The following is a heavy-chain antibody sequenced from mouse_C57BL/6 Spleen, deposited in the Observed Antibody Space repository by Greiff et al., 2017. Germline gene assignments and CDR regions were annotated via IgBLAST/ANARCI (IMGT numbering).Heavy chain of an antibody. V-gene: IGHV1-64*01. CDR2: IHPNSGST. Sequence: QVQLHQPGAELVKPGASVKLSCKASGYTFTSYWMHWVKQRPGQGLEWIGMIHPNSGSTNYNEKFKSKATLTVDKSSSTAYMQLSSLTSEDSAVYYCARGATTVVDGYWGQGTTLTVSS. CDR3: ARGATTVVDGY. CDR1: GYTFTSYW. D-gene: IGHD1-1*01. J-gene: IGHJ2*01.